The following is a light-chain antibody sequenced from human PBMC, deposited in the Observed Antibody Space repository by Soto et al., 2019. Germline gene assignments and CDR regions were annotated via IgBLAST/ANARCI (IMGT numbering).Light chain of an antibody. V-gene: IGLV2-14*01. CDR2: DVS. J-gene: IGLJ1*01. CDR1: SSDVGGYNY. CDR3: SSYTTDSTYV. Sequence: QSALTQPASVSGSPGQSITISCTGPSSDVGGYNYGSWYQEHPGKAPKLIIYDVSNRPSGVSNRFSGSKSGNTASLTISGLQAEDEADYYCSSYTTDSTYVFGTGTKVTVL.